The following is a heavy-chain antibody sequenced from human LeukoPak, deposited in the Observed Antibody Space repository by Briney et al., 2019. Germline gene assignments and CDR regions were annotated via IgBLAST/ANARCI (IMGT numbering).Heavy chain of an antibody. J-gene: IGHJ6*02. CDR3: ARGQTGYYYYAMDV. V-gene: IGHV1-8*01. Sequence: GALVKVSCKASGYTFTSYDINWVRQATGQGLEWMGWMNPNSGNTGYAQKFQGRVTMTRNTSISTAYMELSSLRSEDTAVYYCARGQTGYYYYAMDVWGQGATVTVSS. CDR2: MNPNSGNT. CDR1: GYTFTSYD.